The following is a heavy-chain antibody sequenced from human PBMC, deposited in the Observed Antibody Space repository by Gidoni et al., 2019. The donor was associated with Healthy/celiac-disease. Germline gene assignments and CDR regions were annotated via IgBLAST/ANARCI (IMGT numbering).Heavy chain of an antibody. Sequence: QVQLQESGPGLVKPSQTLSLTCTVSGGSISSGGYYWSWIRQHPGKGLGWIGYIYYSGSTYYNPCLKSRVTISVDTSKNQFSLKLSSVTAADTAVYYCARSDSGSTYYFDYWGQGTLVTVSS. V-gene: IGHV4-31*03. D-gene: IGHD3-22*01. CDR1: GGSISSGGYY. CDR3: ARSDSGSTYYFDY. CDR2: IYYSGST. J-gene: IGHJ4*02.